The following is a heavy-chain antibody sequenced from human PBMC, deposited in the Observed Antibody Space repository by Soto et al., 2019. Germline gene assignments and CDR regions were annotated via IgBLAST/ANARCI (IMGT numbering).Heavy chain of an antibody. CDR2: LYYSGNT. CDR1: IGSISGSSYY. Sequence: SETLSLTCTVSIGSISGSSYYWGWIRQPPGKGLEWIGTLYYSGNTSYNPSLKSRVTISVDTSKNQFSLKLNSVTAADTAIYYCASFTKWLLIFDYWGQGTPVTVSS. V-gene: IGHV4-39*01. D-gene: IGHD3-22*01. CDR3: ASFTKWLLIFDY. J-gene: IGHJ4*02.